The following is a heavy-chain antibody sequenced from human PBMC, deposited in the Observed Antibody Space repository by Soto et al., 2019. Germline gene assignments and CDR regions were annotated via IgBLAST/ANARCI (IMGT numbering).Heavy chain of an antibody. CDR1: VLTFSSYW. CDR3: ARGGYYLIDAFDI. J-gene: IGHJ3*02. CDR2: IKQDGSEK. Sequence: VGSLRLSCASSVLTFSSYWMSCVRDSPGKWLEWVANIKQDGSEKYYVDSVKGRFTISRDNAKNSLYLQMNSLRAEDTAVYYCARGGYYLIDAFDIWGQGTMVNVS. D-gene: IGHD1-26*01. V-gene: IGHV3-7*03.